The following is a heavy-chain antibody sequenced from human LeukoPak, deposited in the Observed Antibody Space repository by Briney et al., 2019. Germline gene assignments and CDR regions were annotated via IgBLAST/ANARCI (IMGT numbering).Heavy chain of an antibody. CDR1: GYTFINYG. CDR2: ISVYNGNT. CDR3: ARTIGSYSAFDI. Sequence: ASVKVSCKASGYTFINYGISWVRQAPGQGLEWMGWISVYNGNTNCAQKLQGRVTMTTDTSTSAAYMELRSLRFDDTAVYYCARTIGSYSAFDIWGQGTMVTVSS. V-gene: IGHV1-18*01. D-gene: IGHD1-26*01. J-gene: IGHJ3*02.